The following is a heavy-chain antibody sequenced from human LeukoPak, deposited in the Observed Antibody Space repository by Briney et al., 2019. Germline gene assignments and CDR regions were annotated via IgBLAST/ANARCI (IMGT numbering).Heavy chain of an antibody. D-gene: IGHD6-19*01. CDR2: MNPNSGNT. Sequence: ASVKVSCKASGYTFTSYDINWVRQATGQGLEWMGWMNPNSGNTGYAQKFQGRVTITRNTSISTAYMELSSLRSEDTAVYYCARGGWLADAFDIWGQGTMVTVSS. J-gene: IGHJ3*02. V-gene: IGHV1-8*03. CDR1: GYTFTSYD. CDR3: ARGGWLADAFDI.